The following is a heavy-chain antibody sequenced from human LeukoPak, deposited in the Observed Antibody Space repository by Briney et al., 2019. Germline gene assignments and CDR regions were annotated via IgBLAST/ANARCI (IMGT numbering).Heavy chain of an antibody. CDR2: IHPGDSDT. CDR3: ARHRADFFDY. CDR1: GYCFTSYW. J-gene: IGHJ4*02. D-gene: IGHD3-10*01. Sequence: GESLKISCKGSGYCFTSYWIGWVRQMPGKGLEWMGIIHPGDSDTRYSPSFQGQVTISADNSISTPYLQWSSLKASDTAMYYCARHRADFFDYWGQGTLVTVSS. V-gene: IGHV5-51*01.